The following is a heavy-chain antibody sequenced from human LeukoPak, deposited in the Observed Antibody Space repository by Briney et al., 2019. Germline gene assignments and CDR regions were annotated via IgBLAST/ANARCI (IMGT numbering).Heavy chain of an antibody. J-gene: IGHJ4*02. CDR2: IYYSGST. CDR3: ARQGPNYYDSSGYYPPLEYFDY. D-gene: IGHD3-22*01. V-gene: IGHV4-39*01. Sequence: PSETLSLTCTVSGGSISSSSYYWGWIRQPPGKGLEWIGSIYYSGSTYYNPSLKSRVTISVDTSKNQFSLKLSSVTAADTAVYYCARQGPNYYDSSGYYPPLEYFDYWGQGTLVTVSS. CDR1: GGSISSSSYY.